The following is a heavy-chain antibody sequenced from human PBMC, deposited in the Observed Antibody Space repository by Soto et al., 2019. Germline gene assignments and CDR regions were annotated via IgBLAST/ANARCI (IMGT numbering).Heavy chain of an antibody. Sequence: GESQRLYCATSGFTFSSYSMNWVRQAPGKGLEWVSYISSSSSTIYYADSVKGRFTISRDNAKNSLYLQMNSLRDEDTAVYYCAREIAPLPGMDVWGQGT. CDR3: AREIAPLPGMDV. CDR2: ISSSSSTI. CDR1: GFTFSSYS. J-gene: IGHJ6*02. V-gene: IGHV3-48*02. D-gene: IGHD3-10*01.